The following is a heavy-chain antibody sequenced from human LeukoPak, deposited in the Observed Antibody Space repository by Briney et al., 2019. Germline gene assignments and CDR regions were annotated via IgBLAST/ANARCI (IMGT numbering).Heavy chain of an antibody. D-gene: IGHD6-19*01. Sequence: GGSLRLSCAASGFTFSSYWMSWVRQAPGKGLEWVANIKQDGSEEYYVDSVKGRFTISRDNAKNSLYLQMNSLRAEDTAVYYCARDDSSGWYFVGYYYYGMDVWGQGTTVTVSS. CDR2: IKQDGSEE. V-gene: IGHV3-7*01. J-gene: IGHJ6*02. CDR1: GFTFSSYW. CDR3: ARDDSSGWYFVGYYYYGMDV.